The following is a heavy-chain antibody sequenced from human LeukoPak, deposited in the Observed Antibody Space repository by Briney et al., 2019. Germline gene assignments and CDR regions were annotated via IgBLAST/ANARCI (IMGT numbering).Heavy chain of an antibody. CDR1: GGTFSSYA. Sequence: SVKVSCKASGGTFSSYAISWVRQAPGQGLEWMGGIIPIFGTANYAQKFQGRVTITADESTSTAYMELSSLRSEDTAVYYCARGIAGGMVAAKNYFDYWGQGTLVTVSS. D-gene: IGHD2-15*01. CDR2: IIPIFGTA. V-gene: IGHV1-69*13. J-gene: IGHJ4*02. CDR3: ARGIAGGMVAAKNYFDY.